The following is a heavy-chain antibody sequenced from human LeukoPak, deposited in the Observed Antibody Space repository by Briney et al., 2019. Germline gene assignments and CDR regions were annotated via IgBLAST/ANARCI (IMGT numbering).Heavy chain of an antibody. Sequence: GGSLRLSCAASGFTFSAYSMTWARHAPGKGLEWVSGISGGGGNAYYADAVKGRFNTSRDNSRNTLYLQMNSLRAVDTAVYFCAECLGRQIFNAFDIWGQGTVVTVSP. D-gene: IGHD2-15*01. CDR3: AECLGRQIFNAFDI. CDR1: GFTFSAYS. CDR2: ISGGGGNA. J-gene: IGHJ3*02. V-gene: IGHV3-23*01.